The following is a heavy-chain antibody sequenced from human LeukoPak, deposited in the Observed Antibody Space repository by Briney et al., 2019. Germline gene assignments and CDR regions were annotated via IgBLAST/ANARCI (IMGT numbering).Heavy chain of an antibody. V-gene: IGHV1-24*01. J-gene: IGHJ3*02. Sequence: ASVKVSCKVPGYTLTELSMHWVRQAPGKGLEWMGGFDPEDGETIYAQKFQGRVTMTEDTSTDTAYMELSSLRSEDTAVYYCATATYYYDSSGYYKAGAFDIWGQGTMVTVSS. CDR2: FDPEDGET. CDR3: ATATYYYDSSGYYKAGAFDI. D-gene: IGHD3-22*01. CDR1: GYTLTELS.